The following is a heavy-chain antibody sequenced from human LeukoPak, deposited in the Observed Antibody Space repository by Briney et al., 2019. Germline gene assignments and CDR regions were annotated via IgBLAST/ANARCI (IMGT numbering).Heavy chain of an antibody. CDR1: GYTFTSYG. CDR2: ISAYNGNT. D-gene: IGHD4-23*01. CDR3: ARDDYGGNSGVGYYYYYMDV. J-gene: IGHJ6*03. Sequence: ASVKVSCKASGYTFTSYGISWVRQAPGQGLEWMGWISAYNGNTNYAQKLQGRVTMTTDTSTSTAYMELRSLRSDDTAVYYCARDDYGGNSGVGYYYYYMDVWGKGTTVTVSS. V-gene: IGHV1-18*01.